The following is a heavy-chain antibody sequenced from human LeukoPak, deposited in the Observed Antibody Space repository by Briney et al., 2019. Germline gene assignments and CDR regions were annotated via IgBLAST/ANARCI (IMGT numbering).Heavy chain of an antibody. CDR3: AWHYNVY. J-gene: IGHJ4*02. CDR1: GFTFSNAY. Sequence: GGSLRLSCAASGFTFSNAYMSWVRQAPGKGLEWIGRIKTKTEGGTTDYAAPVKGRFTISRDDSKNTLHLQMNSLKTEDTAVYYCAWHYNVYWGQGTLVTVSS. V-gene: IGHV3-15*01. CDR2: IKTKTEGGTT. D-gene: IGHD3-10*02.